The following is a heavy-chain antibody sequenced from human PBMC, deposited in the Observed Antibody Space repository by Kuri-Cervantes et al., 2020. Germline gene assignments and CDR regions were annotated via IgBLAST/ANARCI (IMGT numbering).Heavy chain of an antibody. D-gene: IGHD3-16*01. CDR2: IRYDGSNK. CDR3: ASGGGWLFDY. Sequence: GGSLRLSCAASGFTFSSYGMHWVRQAPGKGLEWVAFIRYDGSNKYYADSVKGRFTISRDNSKNTLYLQMNGLRADDTAVYYCASGGGWLFDYWGQGTLVTVSS. CDR1: GFTFSSYG. V-gene: IGHV3-30*02. J-gene: IGHJ4*02.